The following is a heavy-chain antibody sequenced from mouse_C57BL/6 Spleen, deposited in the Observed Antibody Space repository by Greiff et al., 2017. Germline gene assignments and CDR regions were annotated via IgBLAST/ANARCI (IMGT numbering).Heavy chain of an antibody. J-gene: IGHJ4*01. CDR1: GYTFTSYW. Sequence: QVQLKQPGAELVKPGASVKLSCKASGYTFTSYWMHWVKQRPGQGLEWIGMIHPNSGSTNYNEKFKSKATLTVDKSSSTAYMQLSSLTSEDSAVYYCERSVDYAMDYWGQGTSVTVSS. CDR2: IHPNSGST. V-gene: IGHV1-64*01. CDR3: ERSVDYAMDY. D-gene: IGHD1-1*01.